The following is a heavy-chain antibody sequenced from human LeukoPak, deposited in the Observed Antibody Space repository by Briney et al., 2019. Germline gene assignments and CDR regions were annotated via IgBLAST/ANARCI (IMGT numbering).Heavy chain of an antibody. CDR3: AKDFALELGIFDY. Sequence: GRSLRLSCAASGFTFSSYGMHWVRQAPGKGLEWVAVISYDGSNKYYADSVKGRFTISRDNSKNTLYLQMNSLRAEDTAVYYCAKDFALELGIFDYWGQGTLVTVSS. CDR2: ISYDGSNK. D-gene: IGHD1-26*01. CDR1: GFTFSSYG. J-gene: IGHJ4*02. V-gene: IGHV3-30*18.